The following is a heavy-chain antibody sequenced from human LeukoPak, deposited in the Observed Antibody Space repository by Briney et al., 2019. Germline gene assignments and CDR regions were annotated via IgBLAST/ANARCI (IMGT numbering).Heavy chain of an antibody. D-gene: IGHD1-14*01. CDR3: ASWAGGNEPVASFDY. Sequence: ASVKVSCKPTGYSFTAYYIVWMRQAPGQGLECMGWINLYNGATKYAQRFQSRVAMTRDTSISTAYMELSRLRSDDTPTYYCASWAGGNEPVASFDYWGQGTLVTVSS. V-gene: IGHV1-2*02. CDR1: GYSFTAYY. CDR2: INLYNGAT. J-gene: IGHJ4*02.